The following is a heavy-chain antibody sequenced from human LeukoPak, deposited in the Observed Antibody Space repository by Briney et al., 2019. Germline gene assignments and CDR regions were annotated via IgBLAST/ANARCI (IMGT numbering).Heavy chain of an antibody. CDR2: ISGGAGGA. J-gene: IGHJ4*02. Sequence: PGGSLRLSCAASGFTFSSAWMNWVRQAPGKGLEWVSSISGGAGGAAYADSVKGRFSISRDNSKNTLYLQMNSLRAEDTAVYYCAKESDSGSYYPHAYWGQGTLVTVSS. CDR1: GFTFSSAW. V-gene: IGHV3-23*01. CDR3: AKESDSGSYYPHAY. D-gene: IGHD1-26*01.